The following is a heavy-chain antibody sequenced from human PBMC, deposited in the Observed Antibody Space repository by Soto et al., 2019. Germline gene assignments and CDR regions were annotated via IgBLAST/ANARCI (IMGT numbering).Heavy chain of an antibody. V-gene: IGHV4-39*01. CDR1: GVSISNSSCY. CDR2: IYYSGIT. Sequence: SETLSLTCTVSGVSISNSSCYWGWIRRPPGKGLEWIGTIYYSGITYYNPSLKSRVTISVDTSKNQFSLKLTSVTAADTAVYYCARHGSNWGQGTLVTVSS. CDR3: ARHGSN. J-gene: IGHJ4*02.